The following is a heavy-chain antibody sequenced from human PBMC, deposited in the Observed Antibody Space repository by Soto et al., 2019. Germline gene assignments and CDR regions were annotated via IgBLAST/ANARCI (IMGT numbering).Heavy chain of an antibody. CDR3: ATAPTDYDFWSGPGRGDAFDI. CDR2: FDPEDGET. V-gene: IGHV1-24*01. J-gene: IGHJ3*02. CDR1: GYTLTELS. D-gene: IGHD3-3*01. Sequence: ASVKVSCKVSGYTLTELSMHWVRQAPGKGLEWMGGFDPEDGETIYAQKFQGRVTMTEDTSTDTAYMELSSLRSEDTAVYYCATAPTDYDFWSGPGRGDAFDIWGQGTMVTVSS.